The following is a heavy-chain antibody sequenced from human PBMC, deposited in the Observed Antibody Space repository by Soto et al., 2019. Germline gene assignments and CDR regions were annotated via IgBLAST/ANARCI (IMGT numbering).Heavy chain of an antibody. D-gene: IGHD6-19*01. V-gene: IGHV4-34*01. CDR2: INHSGST. J-gene: IGHJ4*02. Sequence: SETLSLTCAVYGGSFSGYYWSWIRQPPGKGLEWIGEINHSGSTNYNPSLKSRVTISVDTSKNQFSLKLSSVTAADTAVYYCARVRKQWLYFDYRGQGTLVTVSS. CDR3: ARVRKQWLYFDY. CDR1: GGSFSGYY.